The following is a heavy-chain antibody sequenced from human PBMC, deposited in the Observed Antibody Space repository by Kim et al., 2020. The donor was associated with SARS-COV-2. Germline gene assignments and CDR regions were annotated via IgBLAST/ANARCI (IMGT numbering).Heavy chain of an antibody. CDR3: ARDFYDYVWGSYRYPGY. D-gene: IGHD3-16*02. CDR1: GYTFTSYA. V-gene: IGHV7-4-1*02. Sequence: ASVKVSCKASGYTFTSYAMNWVRQAPGQGLEWMGWINTNTGNPTYAQGFTGRFVFSLDTSVSTAYLQSSSLKAEDTAVYYCARDFYDYVWGSYRYPGYWGQGTLVTVSS. J-gene: IGHJ4*02. CDR2: INTNTGNP.